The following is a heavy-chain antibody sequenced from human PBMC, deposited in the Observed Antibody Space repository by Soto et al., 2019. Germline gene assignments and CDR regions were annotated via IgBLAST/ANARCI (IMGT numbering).Heavy chain of an antibody. V-gene: IGHV5-51*01. J-gene: IGHJ6*02. CDR2: IYPDDSDT. Sequence: EESLKISCKGSGYIFTTYWICCVLQMPGKGLEWMGMIYPDDSDTRYSPSFQGQVTISADKSTSTAYLQWSSLKASDTAMYYCARHESSYGYMAPDVWGQGTTVTVSS. CDR1: GYIFTTYW. CDR3: ARHESSYGYMAPDV. D-gene: IGHD5-18*01.